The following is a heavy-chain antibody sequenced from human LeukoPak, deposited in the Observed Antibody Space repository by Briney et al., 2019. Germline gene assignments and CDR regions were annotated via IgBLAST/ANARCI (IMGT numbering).Heavy chain of an antibody. Sequence: SETLSLTCAVYGGSFSGYYWSWIRQPPGKGPEWIGEINHSGSTNYNPSLKSRVTISVETSKKQFSLKLSSVTAADTAVYYCARGKYDFWSGYYTGWFDPWGQGTLVTVSS. CDR2: INHSGST. J-gene: IGHJ5*02. V-gene: IGHV4-34*01. CDR1: GGSFSGYY. D-gene: IGHD3-3*01. CDR3: ARGKYDFWSGYYTGWFDP.